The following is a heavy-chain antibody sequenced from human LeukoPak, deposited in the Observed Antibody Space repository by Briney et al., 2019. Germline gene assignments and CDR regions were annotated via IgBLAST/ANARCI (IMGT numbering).Heavy chain of an antibody. CDR3: ARFGIQLWLLGRSGFDY. D-gene: IGHD5-18*01. V-gene: IGHV3-33*01. J-gene: IGHJ4*02. CDR2: IWYDGSNK. Sequence: GGSLRLSCAASGFTFSSYGMHWVRQAPGKGLEWVAVIWYDGSNKYYADSVKGRFTISRDNAKNSLYLQMNSLRAEDTAVYYCARFGIQLWLLGRSGFDYWGQGTLVTVSS. CDR1: GFTFSSYG.